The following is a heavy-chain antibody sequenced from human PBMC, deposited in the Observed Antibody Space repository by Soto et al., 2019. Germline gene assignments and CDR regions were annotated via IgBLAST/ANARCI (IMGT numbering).Heavy chain of an antibody. CDR2: VYAAGNT. CDR3: ARVFDYWSGFYVY. Sequence: QVHLQESGPGLVKPSETLSLTCNVSAGSMTSHYWSWIRQPAGKGLEWIGRVYAAGNTNYNPSLTGRVTMSIDTSKKQFSLRMTSLTAADTAVYFCARVFDYWSGFYVYWGQGILVTVSS. J-gene: IGHJ4*02. D-gene: IGHD3-3*01. V-gene: IGHV4-4*07. CDR1: AGSMTSHY.